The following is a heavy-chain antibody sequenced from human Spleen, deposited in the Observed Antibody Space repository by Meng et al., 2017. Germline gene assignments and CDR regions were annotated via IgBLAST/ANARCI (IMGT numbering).Heavy chain of an antibody. CDR1: GFTFSSYE. J-gene: IGHJ4*02. Sequence: GGSLRLSCAASGFTFSSYEMNWVRQAPGKGLEWVSYISSSGSTIYYADSVKGRFTISRNNAKNSLYLQMNSLRAEDTAVYYCGSLPWDSSGYSNYWGQGTLVTVSS. CDR3: GSLPWDSSGYSNY. V-gene: IGHV3-48*03. CDR2: ISSSGSTI. D-gene: IGHD3-22*01.